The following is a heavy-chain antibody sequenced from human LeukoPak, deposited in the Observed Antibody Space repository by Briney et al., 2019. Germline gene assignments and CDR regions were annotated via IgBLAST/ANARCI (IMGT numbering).Heavy chain of an antibody. D-gene: IGHD3-9*01. CDR1: GFTFSSYA. J-gene: IGHJ3*02. CDR3: AKCTGVLRYFDWLEGAFDI. Sequence: GGSLRLSCAAPGFTFSSYAMSWVRQAPGKGLEWVSAISGSGGSTYYADSVKGRFTISRDNSKNTLYLQMNSLRAEDTAVYYCAKCTGVLRYFDWLEGAFDIWGQGTMVTVSS. V-gene: IGHV3-23*01. CDR2: ISGSGGST.